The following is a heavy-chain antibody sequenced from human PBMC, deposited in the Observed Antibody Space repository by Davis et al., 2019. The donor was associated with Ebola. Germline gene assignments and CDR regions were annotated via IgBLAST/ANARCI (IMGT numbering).Heavy chain of an antibody. J-gene: IGHJ4*02. D-gene: IGHD3-10*01. Sequence: SETLSLTCTVSGGSISSGGYYWSWIRQHPGKGLEWIGYIYYSGSTYYNPSLKSRVSMSLDTSENHFSLSLNSVTAADTAVYYCARGASGSGSYRFDFWGQGTLVTVSS. CDR3: ARGASGSGSYRFDF. CDR2: IYYSGST. CDR1: GGSISSGGYY. V-gene: IGHV4-31*03.